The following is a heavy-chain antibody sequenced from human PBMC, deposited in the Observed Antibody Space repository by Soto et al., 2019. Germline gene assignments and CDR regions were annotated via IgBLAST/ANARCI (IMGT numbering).Heavy chain of an antibody. CDR1: GGSISGYY. V-gene: IGHV4-34*01. D-gene: IGHD3-22*01. CDR3: ARGISMTVEVQRDAPDKYFFDS. J-gene: IGHJ4*02. CDR2: INHSGRS. Sequence: SETLSLTCAVYGGSISGYYWTWIRQPPGKGLEWIAEINHSGRSNSNPSLKSRVTVSVDTSKNQFSLKLSSVTAADTAVYYCARGISMTVEVQRDAPDKYFFDSWGQGTLVTVSS.